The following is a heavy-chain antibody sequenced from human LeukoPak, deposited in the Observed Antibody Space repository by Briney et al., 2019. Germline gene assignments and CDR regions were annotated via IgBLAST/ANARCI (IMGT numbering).Heavy chain of an antibody. CDR3: ARTELPRIQLWLGAFDI. D-gene: IGHD5-18*01. J-gene: IGHJ3*02. CDR1: GGSFSGYY. V-gene: IGHV4-34*01. Sequence: SETLSLTCAVYGGSFSGYYWSWIRQPPGKGLEWIGEINHSGSTNYNPSLKSRVTISVDTSKNQFSLKLSSVAAADTAVYYCARTELPRIQLWLGAFDIWGQGTMVTVSS. CDR2: INHSGST.